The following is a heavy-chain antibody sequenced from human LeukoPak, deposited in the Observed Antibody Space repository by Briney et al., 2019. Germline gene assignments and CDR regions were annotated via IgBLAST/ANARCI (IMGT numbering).Heavy chain of an antibody. J-gene: IGHJ4*02. CDR3: AKGKRYPDY. D-gene: IGHD1-1*01. CDR1: GFTFSESW. CDR2: LNLDGSDK. V-gene: IGHV3-7*03. Sequence: GGSLRLSCVVSGFTFSESWMGWVRQAPGKGLGWVASLNLDGSDKYYVDSVKGRFTISRDNAKNSLYLQMDSLRVEDTAVYYCAKGKRYPDYWGQGTLVTVSS.